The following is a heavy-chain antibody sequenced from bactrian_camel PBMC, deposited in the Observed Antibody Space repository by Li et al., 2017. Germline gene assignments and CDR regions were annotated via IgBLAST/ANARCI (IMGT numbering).Heavy chain of an antibody. CDR3: AAAAGLFGGTCLDVRSVDY. J-gene: IGHJ4*01. CDR2: IDGDGDT. D-gene: IGHD7*01. Sequence: HVQLVESGRGSVQAGGSLRLSCAARGYTHDTYCMGWFRRPPGKEREGIAVIDGDGDTAYAESLKDRFTISVDNARNTLYLQINSLKPEDTAMYYCAAAAGLFGGTCLDVRSVDYWGQGTQVTVS. CDR1: GYTHDTYC. V-gene: IGHV3S55*01.